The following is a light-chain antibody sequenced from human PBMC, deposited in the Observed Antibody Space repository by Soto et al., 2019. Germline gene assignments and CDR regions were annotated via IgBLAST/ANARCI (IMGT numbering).Light chain of an antibody. Sequence: EIVLTQSPATLSLSPGERATLSCRASQSVSSYLAWYQQKPGQAPRLLIYGASKRATGIPDRFSGSGSGTDFTLTISRLEPEDFAVYCCQQYGSSPRTFGQGTKVDNK. J-gene: IGKJ1*01. CDR3: QQYGSSPRT. V-gene: IGKV3-20*01. CDR1: QSVSSY. CDR2: GAS.